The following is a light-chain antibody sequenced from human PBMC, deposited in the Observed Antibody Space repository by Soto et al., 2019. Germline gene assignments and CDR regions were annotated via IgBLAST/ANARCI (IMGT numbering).Light chain of an antibody. V-gene: IGLV2-8*01. Sequence: QSVLTQPPSASGSPGQSVTISCTGTSSDVGAYKYVSWYQQYPGKAPKLMMYEVTKRPSGVPDRFSGSKSGNTASLTVSGLQSEYEADYYCTSYVGNDIWVFGGGTKVTVL. CDR3: TSYVGNDIWV. J-gene: IGLJ3*02. CDR1: SSDVGAYKY. CDR2: EVT.